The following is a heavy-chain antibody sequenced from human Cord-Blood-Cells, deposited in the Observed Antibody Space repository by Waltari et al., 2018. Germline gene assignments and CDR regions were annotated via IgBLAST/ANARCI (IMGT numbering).Heavy chain of an antibody. CDR1: GFTFSSYW. Sequence: EVQLVESGGGLVQPGGSLRLSCAASGFTFSSYWISWVRQAPGKGLEWVANIKQDGSEKYYVDSVKGRFTISRDNAKNSLYLQMNSLRAEDTAVYYCARWVGNWFDPWGQGTLVTVSS. V-gene: IGHV3-7*01. CDR3: ARWVGNWFDP. CDR2: IKQDGSEK. J-gene: IGHJ5*02.